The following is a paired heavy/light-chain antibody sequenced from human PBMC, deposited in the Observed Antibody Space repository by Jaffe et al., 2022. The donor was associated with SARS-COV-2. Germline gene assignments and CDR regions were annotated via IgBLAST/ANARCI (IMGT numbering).Heavy chain of an antibody. CDR2: IYYDGKT. V-gene: IGHV4-30-4*01. Sequence: QVQLQESGPGLVKPSQTLSLTCTVSGDSIRRGAHYWNWIRQTPGKGLEWMGYIYYDGKTNYNPSLQSRASISVDTSRNQVSLQMTSVTAADTAVYYCATTPLAMATVRHAFDIWGQGTMVTVSS. J-gene: IGHJ3*02. CDR1: GDSIRRGAHY. D-gene: IGHD5-12*01. CDR3: ATTPLAMATVRHAFDI.
Light chain of an antibody. Sequence: SLVLTQPPSVSVAPGQTARITCEEKTIGRKSVHWYQQKPGQAPVMVVYDDSDRPSGIPERFSGYNSGNTATLTIGRVEAGDEADYYCQVWDNIDLEVTFGGGTKLTVL. CDR2: DDS. V-gene: IGLV3-21*02. CDR1: TIGRKS. CDR3: QVWDNIDLEVT. J-gene: IGLJ2*01.